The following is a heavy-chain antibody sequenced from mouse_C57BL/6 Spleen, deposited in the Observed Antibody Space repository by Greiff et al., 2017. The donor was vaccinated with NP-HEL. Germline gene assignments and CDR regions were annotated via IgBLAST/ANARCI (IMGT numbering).Heavy chain of an antibody. V-gene: IGHV5-17*01. D-gene: IGHD2-1*01. Sequence: EVQVVESGGGLVKPGGSLKLSCAASGFTFSDYGMHWVRQAPEKGLEWVAYISSGSSTIYYADTVKGRFTISRDNAKNTLFLQRTSLRSEDTAMYYCARGRGNYYFDYWGQGTTLTVSS. CDR3: ARGRGNYYFDY. CDR2: ISSGSSTI. J-gene: IGHJ2*01. CDR1: GFTFSDYG.